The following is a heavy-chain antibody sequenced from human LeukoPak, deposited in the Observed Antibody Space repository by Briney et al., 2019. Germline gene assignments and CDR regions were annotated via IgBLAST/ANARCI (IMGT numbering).Heavy chain of an antibody. CDR1: GFTFSSYS. D-gene: IGHD4-17*01. J-gene: IGHJ3*02. V-gene: IGHV3-21*01. CDR2: ISSSSSSYI. CDR3: ARHDYGDYGDDAFDI. Sequence: GGSLRLSCAASGFTFSSYSMNWVRQAPGKGLEWVSSISSSSSSYIYYADSVKGRFTISRDNAKNSLYLQMNSLRAEDTAVYYCARHDYGDYGDDAFDIWGQGTMVTVSS.